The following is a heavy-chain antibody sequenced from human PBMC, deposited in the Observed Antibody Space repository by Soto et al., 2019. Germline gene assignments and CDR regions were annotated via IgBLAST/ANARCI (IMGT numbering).Heavy chain of an antibody. CDR1: GGTFSSYA. J-gene: IGHJ4*02. V-gene: IGHV1-69*06. CDR3: ARVSLRDSSGYYYGEFDY. Sequence: QVQLVQSGAEVKKPGSSVKVSCKASGGTFSSYAISWVRQAPGQGLEWMGGIIPIFGTANYEQKFQGRVTITADNSTSQAYMELSRLRSEDTAVYYCARVSLRDSSGYYYGEFDYWGQGTLVTVA. CDR2: IIPIFGTA. D-gene: IGHD3-22*01.